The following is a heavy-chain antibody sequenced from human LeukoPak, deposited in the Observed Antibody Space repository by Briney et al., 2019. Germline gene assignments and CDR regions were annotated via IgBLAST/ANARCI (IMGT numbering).Heavy chain of an antibody. D-gene: IGHD3-16*01. J-gene: IGHJ5*02. CDR2: IKQDGSEK. CDR3: ARDMIILQS. V-gene: IGHV3-7*04. CDR1: GFTVSPNY. Sequence: GGSLRLSCAASGFTVSPNYMSWVRQAPGKGLEWVANIKQDGSEKYYVDSVKGRFTISRDNAKKSLYLQMNSLRAEDTAVYFCARDMIILQSWGQGTLVTVSS.